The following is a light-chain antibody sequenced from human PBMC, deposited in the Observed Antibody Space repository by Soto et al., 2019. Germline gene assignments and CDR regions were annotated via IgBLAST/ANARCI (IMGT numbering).Light chain of an antibody. J-gene: IGKJ4*01. Sequence: EIVMTQSPATLSVSPGERATLSCRASQSVNSYLAWYQQKPGQAPRLLIYGVSTRATGIPARFSGSGSGTEFTLTISSLQSEDFAVYYCQQHNNWPLTFGGGTKVEI. V-gene: IGKV3-15*01. CDR2: GVS. CDR1: QSVNSY. CDR3: QQHNNWPLT.